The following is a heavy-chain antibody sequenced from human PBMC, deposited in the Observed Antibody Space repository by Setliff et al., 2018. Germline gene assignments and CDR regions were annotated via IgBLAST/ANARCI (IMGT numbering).Heavy chain of an antibody. CDR1: GGSFSGYY. Sequence: SETLSLTCAVYGGSFSGYYWSWIRQPPGKGLEWIGEINHSGSTNYNPSLKSRITISVDTSKNQFSLKLSSVTSADTAVYYCARVPNFWSGYSDYWGQGTLVTVSS. J-gene: IGHJ4*02. CDR2: INHSGST. CDR3: ARVPNFWSGYSDY. D-gene: IGHD3-3*01. V-gene: IGHV4-34*01.